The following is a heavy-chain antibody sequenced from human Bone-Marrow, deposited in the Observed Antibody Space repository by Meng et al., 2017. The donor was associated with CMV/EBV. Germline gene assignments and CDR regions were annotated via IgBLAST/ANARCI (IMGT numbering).Heavy chain of an antibody. CDR3: ARGSKYYYDTTGYYAFDI. CDR2: INRDGSIT. J-gene: IGHJ3*02. D-gene: IGHD3-22*01. CDR1: GFTFSGYW. Sequence: GESPKISCAASGFTFSGYWMHWVRQVPGKGLVWVSRINRDGSITGYADSVKGRFTFSRDNAKNTLYLQMNSLRAEDTAVYFCARGSKYYYDTTGYYAFDIWGQGTMVTVSS. V-gene: IGHV3-74*01.